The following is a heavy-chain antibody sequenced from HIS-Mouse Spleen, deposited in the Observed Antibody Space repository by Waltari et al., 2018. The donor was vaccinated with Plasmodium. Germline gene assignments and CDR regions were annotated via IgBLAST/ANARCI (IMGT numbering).Heavy chain of an antibody. CDR2: INHSGST. CDR1: GGSFSGYY. V-gene: IGHV4-34*01. D-gene: IGHD7-27*01. J-gene: IGHJ3*02. Sequence: QVQLQQWGAGLLKPSETLSLTCAVYGGSFSGYYWSGIRQPPGKGLEWIGEINHSGSTNYNPSLKSRVTISVDTSKNQFSLKLSSVTAADTAVYYCARGQLGIDAFDIWGQGTMVTVSS. CDR3: ARGQLGIDAFDI.